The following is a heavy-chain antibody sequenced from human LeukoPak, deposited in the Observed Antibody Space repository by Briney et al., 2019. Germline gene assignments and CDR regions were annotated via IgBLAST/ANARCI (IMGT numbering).Heavy chain of an antibody. CDR1: GYTLTELS. J-gene: IGHJ3*02. CDR2: FDPEDGEA. D-gene: IGHD3-16*01. CDR3: ARATGTWGHDGFDI. V-gene: IGHV1-24*01. Sequence: ASVKVSCKVSGYTLTELSTHWVRQAPGKGLEWMGGFDPEDGEAIYAQKFQGRVTMTEDTSTDTAYMELSSLRSEDTAVYYCARATGTWGHDGFDIWGQGTMVTVSS.